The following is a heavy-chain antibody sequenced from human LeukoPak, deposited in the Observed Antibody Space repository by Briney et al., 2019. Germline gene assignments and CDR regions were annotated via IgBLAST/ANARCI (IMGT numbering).Heavy chain of an antibody. Sequence: QPGGSLRLSCAASGFTFSSYWMSWVRQAPGKGLEWVANIKQDGSEKSYVDSVKGRFTISRDNAKNSLYLQMNSLRAEDTAVYYCARDTFYDFWSGWGIEHWGQGTLVTVSS. D-gene: IGHD3-3*01. V-gene: IGHV3-7*01. CDR3: ARDTFYDFWSGWGIEH. CDR1: GFTFSSYW. CDR2: IKQDGSEK. J-gene: IGHJ1*01.